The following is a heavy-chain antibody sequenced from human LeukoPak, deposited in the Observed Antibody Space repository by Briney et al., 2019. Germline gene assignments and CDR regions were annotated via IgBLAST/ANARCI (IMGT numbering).Heavy chain of an antibody. D-gene: IGHD1-7*01. CDR3: AKKNSGPYPFDF. J-gene: IGHJ4*02. CDR2: IGSDGGGT. CDR1: GFTFSNYA. Sequence: TGGSLRLSCTASGFTFSNYAMSWVRQTPGKGLEWVSGIGSDGGGTAYADSVKGRFTISRDNSKNMLYLQMNSLRVEDTAIYYSAKKNSGPYPFDFWGQGTLVTVSS. V-gene: IGHV3-23*01.